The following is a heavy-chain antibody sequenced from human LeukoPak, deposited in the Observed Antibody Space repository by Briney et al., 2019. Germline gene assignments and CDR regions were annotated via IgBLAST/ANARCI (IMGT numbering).Heavy chain of an antibody. D-gene: IGHD3-10*02. CDR1: GYTLTELS. V-gene: IGHV1-24*01. Sequence: ASVKVSCKVSGYTLTELSIHWVRQAPGKGLEWMGYFDPEDAETIYAQKFQGRVTMTEDTSTDTAYMDLSSLRSEDTAVHYCATAVFGATFDYWGQGTLVTVSS. CDR3: ATAVFGATFDY. J-gene: IGHJ4*02. CDR2: FDPEDAET.